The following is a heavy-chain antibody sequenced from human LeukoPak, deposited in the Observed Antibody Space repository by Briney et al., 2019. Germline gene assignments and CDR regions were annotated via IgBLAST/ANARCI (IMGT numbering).Heavy chain of an antibody. CDR3: ARGRLVVVPAAIAFDP. D-gene: IGHD2-2*01. CDR2: IKQGGSEK. J-gene: IGHJ5*02. V-gene: IGHV3-7*01. CDR1: GFTFSSYW. Sequence: GGSLRLSCAASGFTFSSYWMSWVRQAPGKGLGWVANIKQGGSEKYYVDSVKGRFTISRDNAKNSLYLQMNSLRAEDTAVYYCARGRLVVVPAAIAFDPWGQGTLVTVSS.